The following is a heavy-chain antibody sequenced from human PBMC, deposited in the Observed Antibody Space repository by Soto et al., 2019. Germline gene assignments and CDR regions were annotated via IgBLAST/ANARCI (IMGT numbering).Heavy chain of an antibody. CDR2: IVPIYRTA. V-gene: IGHV1-69*13. Sequence: SLKVSCKASGGTFSSYRINWVRRAPGQGLEWVGGIVPIYRTADYAQKFQGRVTITADESARTAYMELRSLKSQDTAVYYCARDSGAKLSSSWGQGTLVTVSS. CDR1: GGTFSSYR. D-gene: IGHD6-13*01. J-gene: IGHJ4*02. CDR3: ARDSGAKLSSS.